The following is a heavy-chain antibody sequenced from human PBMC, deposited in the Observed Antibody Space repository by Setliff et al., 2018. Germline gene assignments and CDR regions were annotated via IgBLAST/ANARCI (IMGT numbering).Heavy chain of an antibody. J-gene: IGHJ3*02. V-gene: IGHV4-34*01. Sequence: SETLSLTCSVYGESFSNNYWSWIRQPPGKGLEWFGEINQSGSGDYNPSFKGRVTITVDTSKKQFSLTLTSVTAADTALYYCRQAVVGRDVFDIWGQGTVVTVSS. D-gene: IGHD1-1*01. CDR2: INQSGSG. CDR3: RQAVVGRDVFDI. CDR1: GESFSNNY.